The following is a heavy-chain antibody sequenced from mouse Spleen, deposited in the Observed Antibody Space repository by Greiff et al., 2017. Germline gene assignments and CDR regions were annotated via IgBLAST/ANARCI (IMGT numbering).Heavy chain of an antibody. CDR2: INPNNGGT. Sequence: VQLQQSGPELVKPGASVKISCKASGYTFTDYYMNWVKQSHGKSLEWIGDINPNNGGTSYNQKFKGKATLTVDKSSSTAYMELRSLTSEDSAVYYCARDGSTHWYFDVWGTGTTVTVSS. D-gene: IGHD1-1*01. J-gene: IGHJ1*03. CDR3: ARDGSTHWYFDV. V-gene: IGHV1-26*01. CDR1: GYTFTDYY.